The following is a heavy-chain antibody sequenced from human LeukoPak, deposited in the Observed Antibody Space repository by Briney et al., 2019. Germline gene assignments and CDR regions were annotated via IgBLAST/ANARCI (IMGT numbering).Heavy chain of an antibody. Sequence: GGSLRLSCAASGFTFSDYYMSWIRQAPGKGLEWVAVISYDGSNKYYADSVKGRFTISRDNSKNTLYLQMNSLRAEDTAVYYCARSSLPTRDFDYWGQGTLVAVSS. CDR2: ISYDGSNK. CDR1: GFTFSDYY. J-gene: IGHJ4*02. D-gene: IGHD2-15*01. CDR3: ARSSLPTRDFDY. V-gene: IGHV3-30-3*01.